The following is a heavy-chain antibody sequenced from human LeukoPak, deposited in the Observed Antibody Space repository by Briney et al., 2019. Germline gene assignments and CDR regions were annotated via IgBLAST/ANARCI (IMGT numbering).Heavy chain of an antibody. CDR1: GGSISSSSYY. J-gene: IGHJ6*03. D-gene: IGHD3-3*01. Sequence: SETLSLTCTVSGGSISSSSYYWSWIRQPAGKGLEWIGRIYTSGSTNYNPSLKSRVTISVDKSKNQFSLKLSSVTAADTAVYYCARDKLAYYDFWSGPYYMDVWGKGTTVTVSS. V-gene: IGHV4-61*02. CDR2: IYTSGST. CDR3: ARDKLAYYDFWSGPYYMDV.